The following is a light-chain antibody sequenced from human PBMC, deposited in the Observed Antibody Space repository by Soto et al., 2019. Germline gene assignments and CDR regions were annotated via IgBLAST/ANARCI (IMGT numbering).Light chain of an antibody. Sequence: QSALSQPTSASGTPGQTVNIFCSGSDSNIGRNFVSWYQQIPGAAPKLLISRNTQRPSGVPARFSGSKSGTSASLAISGLRSEDEADYYCAAWDDSPSGHVVFGGGTKLTVL. CDR2: RNT. CDR1: DSNIGRNF. J-gene: IGLJ2*01. V-gene: IGLV1-47*01. CDR3: AAWDDSPSGHVV.